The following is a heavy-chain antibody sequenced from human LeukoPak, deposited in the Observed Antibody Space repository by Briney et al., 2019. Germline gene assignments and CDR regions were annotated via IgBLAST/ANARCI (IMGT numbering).Heavy chain of an antibody. V-gene: IGHV3-66*03. CDR1: GFAVSSNY. D-gene: IGHD2-8*01. Sequence: GGSLRLSCAASGFAVSSNYMTWVRQAPGKGLEWVSVIYGPGSTFYADSVKGRFTISRDNSKNTVYLQMNSLRPEDTAVYYCARGGPLGDTNRFDHWGQGTLVSVSS. J-gene: IGHJ4*02. CDR3: ARGGPLGDTNRFDH. CDR2: IYGPGST.